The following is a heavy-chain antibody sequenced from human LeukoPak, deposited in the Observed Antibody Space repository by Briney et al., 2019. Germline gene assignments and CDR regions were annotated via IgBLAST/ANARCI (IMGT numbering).Heavy chain of an antibody. V-gene: IGHV3-23*01. CDR3: AHEYCSGGSCSCWFDP. J-gene: IGHJ5*02. CDR1: GFTFSSFA. D-gene: IGHD2-15*01. Sequence: GGSLRLSCAGSGFTFSSFAMTWVRQAPGKGLEWVSSISGSGSSTYHADSVKGRFTISRDNSKNTLYLQMNSLRAEDTAVYYCAHEYCSGGSCSCWFDPWGQGTLVTVSS. CDR2: ISGSGSST.